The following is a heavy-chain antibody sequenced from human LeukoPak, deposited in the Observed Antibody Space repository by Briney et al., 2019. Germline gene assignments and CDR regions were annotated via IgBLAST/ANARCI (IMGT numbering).Heavy chain of an antibody. Sequence: GSLRLCCAASGFTFSSYSINWIRQPPGKGLEGIGSIYHSGSTYYNPSLKSRVTISVDTSKNQFSLKLSSVTAADTAVYYCARVCSGGSCYGFDYWGQGTLVTVSS. V-gene: IGHV4-38-2*01. J-gene: IGHJ4*02. CDR1: GFTFSSYSI. CDR3: ARVCSGGSCYGFDY. D-gene: IGHD2-15*01. CDR2: IYHSGST.